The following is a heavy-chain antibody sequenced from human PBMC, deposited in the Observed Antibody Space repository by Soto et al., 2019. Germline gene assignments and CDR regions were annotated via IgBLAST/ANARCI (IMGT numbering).Heavy chain of an antibody. CDR1: GFTFSSYE. CDR3: ATEYYYGMDV. Sequence: EVQLVESGGGLVQPGGSLRLSCATSGFTFSSYEMNWVRQAPGKGLEWVSHISSGGSSIYYADSVKGRFTISRDNAKNSVYLQMNSLRAEDTAVYYCATEYYYGMDVWGQGTTVTVSS. J-gene: IGHJ6*02. CDR2: ISSGGSSI. V-gene: IGHV3-48*03.